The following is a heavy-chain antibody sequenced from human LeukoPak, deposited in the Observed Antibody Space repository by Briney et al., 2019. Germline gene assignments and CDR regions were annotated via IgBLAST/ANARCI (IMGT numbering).Heavy chain of an antibody. Sequence: GGSLRLSCAASGFTSSDYYMSWIRQAPGKGLEWVSYISSSGSTIYYADSVKGRFTISRDNAKNSLYLQMNSLRAEDTAVYYCARERALDYYDSSGYPDAFDIWGQGTMVTVSS. CDR2: ISSSGSTI. V-gene: IGHV3-11*01. CDR3: ARERALDYYDSSGYPDAFDI. CDR1: GFTSSDYY. D-gene: IGHD3-22*01. J-gene: IGHJ3*02.